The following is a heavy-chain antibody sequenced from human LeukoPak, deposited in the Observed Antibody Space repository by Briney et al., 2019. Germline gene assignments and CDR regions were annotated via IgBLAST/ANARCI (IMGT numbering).Heavy chain of an antibody. Sequence: SETLSLTCTVSGGSISSYYWSWIRQPPGKGLEWIGYIYYSGSTNYNPSLKSRVTISVDTSKNQFSLKLSSVTAADTAVYYCARAEDSGYDSDLYFDYWGQGTLVTVSS. CDR1: GGSISSYY. CDR2: IYYSGST. D-gene: IGHD5-12*01. CDR3: ARAEDSGYDSDLYFDY. V-gene: IGHV4-59*12. J-gene: IGHJ4*02.